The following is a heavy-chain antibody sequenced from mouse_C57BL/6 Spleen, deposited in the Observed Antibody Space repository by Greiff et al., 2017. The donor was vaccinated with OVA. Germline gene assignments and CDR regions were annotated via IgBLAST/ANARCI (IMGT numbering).Heavy chain of an antibody. Sequence: EVQRVESEGGLVQPGSSMKLSCTASGFTFSDYYMAWVRPVPEKGLEWVANINYDGSSTYYLDSLKSRFIISRDNAKNILYLQMSSLKSEDTATYYCAREGLLRGYFDYWGQGTTLTVSS. CDR1: GFTFSDYY. V-gene: IGHV5-16*01. D-gene: IGHD1-1*01. J-gene: IGHJ2*01. CDR3: AREGLLRGYFDY. CDR2: INYDGSST.